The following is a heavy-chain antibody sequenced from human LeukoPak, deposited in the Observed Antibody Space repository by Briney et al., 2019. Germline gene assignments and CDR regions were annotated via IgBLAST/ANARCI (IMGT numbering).Heavy chain of an antibody. CDR1: GYTFSSYG. Sequence: ASVKVSCKASGYTFSSYGITWVRQAPGQGLEWMGWISPYNGNTNYAQKVQDRVTMTTDTSTSTAYMELRSLRSDDTAVYYCARGRDRLAATGNWFDPWGQGTLVTVS. CDR2: ISPYNGNT. D-gene: IGHD6-13*01. CDR3: ARGRDRLAATGNWFDP. V-gene: IGHV1-18*04. J-gene: IGHJ5*02.